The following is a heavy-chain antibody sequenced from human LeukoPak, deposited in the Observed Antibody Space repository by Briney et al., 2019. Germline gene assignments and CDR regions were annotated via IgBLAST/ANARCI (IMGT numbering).Heavy chain of an antibody. V-gene: IGHV4-61*10. CDR1: GGSISSGSYY. CDR2: IYHSGST. CDR3: ARDFAPYYDFWSGYYRGYYMDV. J-gene: IGHJ6*03. D-gene: IGHD3-3*01. Sequence: PSETLSLTCTVSGGSISSGSYYWSWIRQPAGKGLEWIGSIYHSGSTYYNPSLKSRVTISVDTSKNQFSLKLSSVTAADTAVYYCARDFAPYYDFWSGYYRGYYMDVWGKGTTVTVSS.